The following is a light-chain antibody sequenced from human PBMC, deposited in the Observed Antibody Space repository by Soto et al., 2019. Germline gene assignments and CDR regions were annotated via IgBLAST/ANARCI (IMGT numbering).Light chain of an antibody. CDR1: QSVSSSY. CDR2: GAS. J-gene: IGKJ1*01. CDR3: QQYGSSPTMT. V-gene: IGKV3-20*01. Sequence: EIVLTQSPGTLSLSPGERATLSCRASQSVSSSYLAWYQQKPGQAPRLLIYGASSGATGIPDRFSGSGSGTDFTLTISRLEPEDFAVYYCQQYGSSPTMTFGQGTKVDIK.